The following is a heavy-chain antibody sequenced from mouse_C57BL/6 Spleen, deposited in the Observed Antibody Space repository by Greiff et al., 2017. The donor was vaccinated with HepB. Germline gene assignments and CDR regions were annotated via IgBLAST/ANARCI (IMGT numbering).Heavy chain of an antibody. Sequence: EVQLVESGPGLVKPSQSLSLTCSVTGYSITSGYYWNWIRQFPGNKLEWMGYISYDGSNNYNPSLKNRISITRDTSKNQFFLKLNSVTTEDTATYYCASGNYDYDYWGQGTSVTVSS. CDR1: GYSITSGYY. CDR2: ISYDGSN. CDR3: ASGNYDYDY. J-gene: IGHJ4*01. V-gene: IGHV3-6*01. D-gene: IGHD2-4*01.